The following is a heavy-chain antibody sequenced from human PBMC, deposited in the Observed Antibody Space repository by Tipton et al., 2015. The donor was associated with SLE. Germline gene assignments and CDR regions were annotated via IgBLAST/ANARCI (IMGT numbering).Heavy chain of an antibody. CDR3: ARESPGGSYGYPPLWYFDL. CDR2: ISAYNGNT. CDR1: GYTFTSYG. Sequence: QLVQSGAEVKKPGASVKVSCKASGYTFTSYGTSWVRQAPGQGLEWMGWISAYNGNTNYAQKLKGRVTMTTDTSTSTAYMELRSLRSDDTAVYYCARESPGGSYGYPPLWYFDLWGRGTLVTVSS. V-gene: IGHV1-18*01. J-gene: IGHJ2*01. D-gene: IGHD5-18*01.